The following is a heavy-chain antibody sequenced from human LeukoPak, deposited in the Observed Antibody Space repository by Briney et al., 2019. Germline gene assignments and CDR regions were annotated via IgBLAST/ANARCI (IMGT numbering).Heavy chain of an antibody. CDR1: GFTFNNYD. V-gene: IGHV3-13*01. CDR2: IGTTGDT. CDR3: TREKAYCGTKCYYDY. Sequence: GGSLRLSCAASGFTFNNYDMHWVRQVTGKGLEWVSSIGTTGDTYYSDSVKGRFTISRDNAKNSVYLQMNSLRAGDTAVYYCTREKAYCGTKCYYDYWGQGTQVTVSS. J-gene: IGHJ4*02. D-gene: IGHD2-21*01.